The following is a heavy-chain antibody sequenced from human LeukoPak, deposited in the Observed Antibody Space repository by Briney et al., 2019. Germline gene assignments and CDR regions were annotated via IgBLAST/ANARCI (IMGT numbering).Heavy chain of an antibody. Sequence: PGGSLRLSCAASGFTFPNYAMTWVRQAPGKGLGWVSGIGGGGGTTYYADFVGGRFSISKDNSKDTLYLQMNSLRDEDTAIYYCAKSWLRDRGVFDTWGQGTMVTVSS. D-gene: IGHD5-12*01. J-gene: IGHJ3*02. CDR1: GFTFPNYA. CDR3: AKSWLRDRGVFDT. CDR2: IGGGGGTT. V-gene: IGHV3-23*01.